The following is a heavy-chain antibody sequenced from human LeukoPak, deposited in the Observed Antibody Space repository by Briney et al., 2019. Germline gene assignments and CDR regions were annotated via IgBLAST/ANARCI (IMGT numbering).Heavy chain of an antibody. Sequence: GGSLRLSCAASGFTFNTFNMNWVRQAPGKGLEWVSSITSGGDYIYYADSVNGRFTTSRDNAKNSLSLQLNSLRVEATAVYYCARGHYDVLAASYKWTPDYWGQGTLVTVSS. CDR3: ARGHYDVLAASYKWTPDY. V-gene: IGHV3-21*01. CDR1: GFTFNTFN. D-gene: IGHD3-9*01. J-gene: IGHJ4*02. CDR2: ITSGGDYI.